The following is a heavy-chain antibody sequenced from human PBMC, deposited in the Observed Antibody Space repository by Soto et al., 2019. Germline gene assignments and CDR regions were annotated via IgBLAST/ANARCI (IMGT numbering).Heavy chain of an antibody. CDR3: ASYRGALYFES. J-gene: IGHJ4*02. Sequence: PSETLSLTCSVSGRSMSSIYWSWIRQSPDKGLEWLGYVFYGGTDYNPSLGGRVSMSVETSKSQFSLKLTSVTVADTAVYYCASYRGALYFESWGPGILVTVSS. CDR1: GRSMSSIY. CDR2: VFYGGT. V-gene: IGHV4-59*01. D-gene: IGHD3-16*01.